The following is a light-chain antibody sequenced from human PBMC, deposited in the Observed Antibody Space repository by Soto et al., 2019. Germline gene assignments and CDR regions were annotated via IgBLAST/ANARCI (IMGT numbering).Light chain of an antibody. V-gene: IGKV3-20*01. J-gene: IGKJ2*01. Sequence: RVLTHSPGTLSLSPGEGATLSCRTSQSISSTYLAWYQQRPGQAPRLLIYAASSRATGIPDRFSGSGSGTDFTLTISRLEPEDFAVYYCQQYFGSLYTFGQGTKLEIK. CDR3: QQYFGSLYT. CDR2: AAS. CDR1: QSISSTY.